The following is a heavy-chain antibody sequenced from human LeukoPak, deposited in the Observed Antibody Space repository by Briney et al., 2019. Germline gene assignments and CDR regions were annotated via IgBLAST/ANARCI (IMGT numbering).Heavy chain of an antibody. D-gene: IGHD6-19*01. J-gene: IGHJ4*02. Sequence: GGSLRLSCAASGSTFSSYAMSWVRQAPGKGLEWVSALTGSGSSTYYADSVKGRFTISRDRSKNTLYLQMSSLRAEDTAVYYCAKDRQWLVWDYWGQGTLVTVSS. CDR2: LTGSGSST. CDR1: GSTFSSYA. CDR3: AKDRQWLVWDY. V-gene: IGHV3-23*01.